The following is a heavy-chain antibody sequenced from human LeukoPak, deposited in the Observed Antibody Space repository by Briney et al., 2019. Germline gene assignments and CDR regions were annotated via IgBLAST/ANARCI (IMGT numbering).Heavy chain of an antibody. CDR1: GFTFSSNG. CDR3: AKDTSWSLDY. Sequence: PGGSLRLSCAASGFTFSSNGMQRVRQAPGKGLEWVAMIRNHGNDEYHADSVKGRFSVSRDNSKNTMYLQMNSLRAEDTAVYYCAKDTSWSLDYWGQGTLVTVSP. V-gene: IGHV3-30*02. CDR2: IRNHGNDE. D-gene: IGHD2-2*01. J-gene: IGHJ4*02.